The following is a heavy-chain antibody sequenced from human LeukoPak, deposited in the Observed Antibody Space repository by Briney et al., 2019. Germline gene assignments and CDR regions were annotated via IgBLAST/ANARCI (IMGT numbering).Heavy chain of an antibody. CDR2: IYTSGST. Sequence: SVTLSLTCTVSGGSISSYYWSWIRQPAGKGLEWIGRIYTSGSTNYNPSLKSRVTMSVDTSKNQFSLKLSSVTAADTAVYYCARSPFDGNWFDPWGQGTLVTVSS. CDR1: GGSISSYY. CDR3: ARSPFDGNWFDP. D-gene: IGHD2-8*01. J-gene: IGHJ5*02. V-gene: IGHV4-4*07.